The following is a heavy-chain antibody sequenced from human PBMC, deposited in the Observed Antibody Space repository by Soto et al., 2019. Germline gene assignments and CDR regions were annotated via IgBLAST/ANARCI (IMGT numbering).Heavy chain of an antibody. Sequence: PGGSLRLSCAASGFTFDDYTMHWVRQAPGKGLEWVSLISWDGGSTYYADSVKGRFTISRDNSKNSLYLQMNSLRTEDTALYYCAKEAAAGIDYWGQGTLVTVSS. J-gene: IGHJ4*02. CDR1: GFTFDDYT. V-gene: IGHV3-43*01. D-gene: IGHD6-13*01. CDR2: ISWDGGST. CDR3: AKEAAAGIDY.